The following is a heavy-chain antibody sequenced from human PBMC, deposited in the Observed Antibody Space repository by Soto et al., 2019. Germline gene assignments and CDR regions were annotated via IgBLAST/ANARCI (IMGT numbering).Heavy chain of an antibody. D-gene: IGHD6-6*01. V-gene: IGHV3-23*01. CDR3: AKDHSVSGRPDTWSIAARGDFDY. CDR1: GFIFSNYA. J-gene: IGHJ4*02. CDR2: ISGGGGST. Sequence: EVQLLESGGGLVQPGGSLRVSCAASGFIFSNYAMNWVRQAPGKGLEWVSGISGGGGSTYYADSVKGRFTISRDNSKNPLYLQMNSLRAEDAALYYCAKDHSVSGRPDTWSIAARGDFDYWGQGTLVTVSS.